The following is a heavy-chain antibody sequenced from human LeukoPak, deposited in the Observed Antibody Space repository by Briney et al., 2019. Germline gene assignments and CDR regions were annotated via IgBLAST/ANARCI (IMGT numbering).Heavy chain of an antibody. CDR2: INPNSGGA. J-gene: IGHJ3*02. D-gene: IGHD5-18*01. CDR1: GYTFTSYY. CDR3: ASSKVTPDAFDI. V-gene: IGHV1-2*02. Sequence: ASVKVSCKASGYTFTSYYMHWVRQAPGQGLEWMGWINPNSGGANYAQKFQGRVTMTRDTSISTAYMELSRLRSDDTAVYYCASSKVTPDAFDIWGQGTMVTVSS.